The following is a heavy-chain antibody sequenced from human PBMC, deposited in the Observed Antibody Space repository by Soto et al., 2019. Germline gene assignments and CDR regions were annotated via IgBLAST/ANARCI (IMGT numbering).Heavy chain of an antibody. V-gene: IGHV1-69*01. CDR2: SIPIFGTA. J-gene: IGHJ4*02. Sequence: QVQLVQSGAELKKPGSSVKVSCKVSGVTLSSYAISWVRQAPGQGLEWMGGSIPIFGTANHAHNFQGRVTFTADESTSTVYMELSGLRSEDTATYYCARDRRTMLEAGATFDYWGQGTLVTVS. CDR1: GVTLSSYA. CDR3: ARDRRTMLEAGATFDY. D-gene: IGHD2-8*01.